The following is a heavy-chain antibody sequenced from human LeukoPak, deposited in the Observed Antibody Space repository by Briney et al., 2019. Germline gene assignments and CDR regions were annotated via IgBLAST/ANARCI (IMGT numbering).Heavy chain of an antibody. CDR1: GFTFGDYA. J-gene: IGHJ4*02. CDR3: AKSLDYGDSSFDY. V-gene: IGHV3-23*01. D-gene: IGHD4-17*01. CDR2: ISGSGGST. Sequence: GGSLRLSCTASGFTFGDYAMSWVRQAPGKGLEWVSAISGSGGSTYYADSVKGRFTISRDNSKNTLYLQMNSLRAEDTAVYYCAKSLDYGDSSFDYWGQGTLVTVSS.